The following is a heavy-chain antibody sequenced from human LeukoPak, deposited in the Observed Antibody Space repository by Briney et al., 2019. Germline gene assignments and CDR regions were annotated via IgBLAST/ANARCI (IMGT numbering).Heavy chain of an antibody. CDR1: GFTFSSYD. D-gene: IGHD6-6*01. V-gene: IGHV3-13*01. CDR3: TRGLGSSFDY. CDR2: IGTAGDT. J-gene: IGHJ4*02. Sequence: QTGGSLRLSRAASGFTFSSYDMHWVRQATGKGLEWVSAIGTAGDTYYPGSVKGRFTISRENAKNSLYLQMNSLRAGNTAVYYCTRGLGSSFDYWGQGTLVTVSS.